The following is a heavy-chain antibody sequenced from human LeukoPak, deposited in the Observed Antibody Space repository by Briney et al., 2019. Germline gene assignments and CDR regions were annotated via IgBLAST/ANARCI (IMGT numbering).Heavy chain of an antibody. J-gene: IGHJ5*02. CDR1: GYTFTSYD. Sequence: ASVKVSCKASGYTFTSYDINWVRQATGQGLEWVGWMNPNSGNTGYAQKFQGRVTMTRNTSISTAYMELSSLRSEDTAVYYCARASRGWYTGNWFDPWGHGTLVTVSS. CDR3: ARASRGWYTGNWFDP. D-gene: IGHD6-19*01. V-gene: IGHV1-8*01. CDR2: MNPNSGNT.